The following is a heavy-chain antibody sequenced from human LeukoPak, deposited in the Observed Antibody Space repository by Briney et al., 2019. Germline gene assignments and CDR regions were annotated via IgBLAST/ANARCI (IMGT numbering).Heavy chain of an antibody. V-gene: IGHV3-21*01. CDR2: ISSSISYI. J-gene: IGHJ5*02. Sequence: GGSLRLSCAASGFTFSSYSMNWVRQAPGKGLEWVSSISSSISYIYYADSVKCRFTISRDNAKNSLYLKMNSLRAEDTAVYYCARDLGQYYDTSDNWFDPWGQGTLVTVSS. CDR1: GFTFSSYS. CDR3: ARDLGQYYDTSDNWFDP. D-gene: IGHD3-22*01.